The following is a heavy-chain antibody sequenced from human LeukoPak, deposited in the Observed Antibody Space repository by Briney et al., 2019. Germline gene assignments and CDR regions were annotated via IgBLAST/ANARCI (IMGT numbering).Heavy chain of an antibody. J-gene: IGHJ4*02. D-gene: IGHD3-22*01. CDR2: INHSGST. CDR3: ARENLGYYDSRGYAFDY. Sequence: SETLSLTCAVYGGSFSGYYWSWIRQPPGKGLEWIGEINHSGSTNYNPSLKSRVTISVDTSKNQFSLKLSSVTAADTAVYYCARENLGYYDSRGYAFDYWGQGTLVTVSS. CDR1: GGSFSGYY. V-gene: IGHV4-34*01.